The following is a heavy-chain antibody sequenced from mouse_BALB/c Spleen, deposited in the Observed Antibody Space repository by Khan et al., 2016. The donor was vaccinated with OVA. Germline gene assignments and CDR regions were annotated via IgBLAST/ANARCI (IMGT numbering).Heavy chain of an antibody. V-gene: IGHV5-17*02. Sequence: EVELVESGGGLVQPGGSRKLSCAASGFTFSSFGIHWVRQAPEKGLEWVAYISRDNSIIYYADTVKGRFTISRDSPKNTLFLQMTSLRSDDTAMYYCALRIAPGDTYVLDYGGQGTSVTVSS. CDR1: GFTFSSFG. CDR2: ISRDNSII. CDR3: ALRIAPGDTYVLDY. J-gene: IGHJ4*01.